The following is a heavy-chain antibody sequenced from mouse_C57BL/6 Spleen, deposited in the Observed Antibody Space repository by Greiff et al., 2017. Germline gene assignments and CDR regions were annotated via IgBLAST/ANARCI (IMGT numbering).Heavy chain of an antibody. CDR2: IDPEDGDT. J-gene: IGHJ3*01. D-gene: IGHD1-1*01. V-gene: IGHV14-1*01. CDR1: GFNIKDYY. CDR3: TYCYGSHWFAY. Sequence: EVKVVESGAELVRPGASVKLSCTASGFNIKDYYMHWVKQRPEQGLEWIGRIDPEDGDTEYAPKFQGKATMTADTSSNTAYLQLSSLTSEDTAVYYCTYCYGSHWFAYWGQGTLVTVSA.